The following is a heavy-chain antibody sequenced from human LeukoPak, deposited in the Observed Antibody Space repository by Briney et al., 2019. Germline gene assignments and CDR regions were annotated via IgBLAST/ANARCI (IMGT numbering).Heavy chain of an antibody. CDR1: GGSISSGGYS. Sequence: SETLSLTCAVSGGSISSGGYSWSWIRQPPGKGLEWIGYIYHSGSTYYNPSLKSRVTISVDRSKNQFSLKLSSVTAADTAVYYCARRRGYCSSTSCYYHWFDPWGQGTLVTVSS. D-gene: IGHD2-2*01. CDR2: IYHSGST. V-gene: IGHV4-30-2*01. CDR3: ARRRGYCSSTSCYYHWFDP. J-gene: IGHJ5*02.